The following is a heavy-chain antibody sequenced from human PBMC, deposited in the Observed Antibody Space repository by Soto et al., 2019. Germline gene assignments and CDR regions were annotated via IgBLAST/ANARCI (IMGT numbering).Heavy chain of an antibody. Sequence: GGSLRLSCTASGFTFGDYAMSWFRQAPGKGLEWVGFIRSKAYGGTTEYAASVKGRFTISRDDSKSIAYLQMNSLKTEDTAVYYCTRDLGLNDYGDYYFDYWGQGTLVTVSS. D-gene: IGHD4-17*01. CDR2: IRSKAYGGTT. V-gene: IGHV3-49*03. J-gene: IGHJ4*02. CDR3: TRDLGLNDYGDYYFDY. CDR1: GFTFGDYA.